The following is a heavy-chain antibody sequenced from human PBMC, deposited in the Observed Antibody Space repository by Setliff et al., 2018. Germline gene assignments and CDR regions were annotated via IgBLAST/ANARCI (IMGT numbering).Heavy chain of an antibody. CDR1: GFSFNNAW. J-gene: IGHJ6*02. CDR3: ARDWRHKAMDV. CDR2: IRGSGEST. V-gene: IGHV3-23*01. D-gene: IGHD2-21*01. Sequence: GGSLRLSCAASGFSFNNAWMSWVRQTPGKGLEWVSSIRGSGESTFYLGSVKGRFTISRDNSKNMLYLQVNSLRAEDTAVYYCARDWRHKAMDVWGQGTTVTVSS.